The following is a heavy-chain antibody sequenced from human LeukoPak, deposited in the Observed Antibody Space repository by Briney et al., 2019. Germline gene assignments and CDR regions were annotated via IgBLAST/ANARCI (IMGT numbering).Heavy chain of an antibody. V-gene: IGHV3-23*01. D-gene: IGHD4-23*01. Sequence: GGSLRLSCAASGFTFSTYAMSWVRQAPGKGLECVSALSGNGNTIYYADSVKGRFTISRDNSKNTLYLQMNSLRAEDTAVYYCAKALYGGHDYWGQGTLVTVSS. CDR1: GFTFSTYA. CDR2: LSGNGNTI. J-gene: IGHJ4*02. CDR3: AKALYGGHDY.